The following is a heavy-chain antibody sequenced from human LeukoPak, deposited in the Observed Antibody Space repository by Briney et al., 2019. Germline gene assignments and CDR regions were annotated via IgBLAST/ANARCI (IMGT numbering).Heavy chain of an antibody. Sequence: PSGTLSLTCAVSGGSISSSNWWSWVRQPPGKGLEWIGEIYHSGSTNYNPSLKSRVTISVDKSKNQFPLKLSSVTAADTAVYYCARTDDYRYYYYYGMDVWGQGTTVTVSS. CDR3: ARTDDYRYYYYYGMDV. CDR1: GGSISSSNW. CDR2: IYHSGST. J-gene: IGHJ6*02. V-gene: IGHV4-4*02. D-gene: IGHD4-11*01.